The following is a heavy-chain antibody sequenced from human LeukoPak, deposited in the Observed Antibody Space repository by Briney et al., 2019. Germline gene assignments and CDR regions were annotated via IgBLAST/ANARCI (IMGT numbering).Heavy chain of an antibody. CDR2: INPNSGGT. V-gene: IGHV1-2*02. D-gene: IGHD1/OR15-1a*01. CDR3: ARGFWNTHYYYYYMDV. Sequence: ASVKVSCKASGYTFTGYYMHWVRQAPGQGLEWMGWINPNSGGTNYAQKFQGRVTMTRDTSISTAYMELSRLRSDDTAVYYCARGFWNTHYYYYYMDVWGKGTTVTVSS. J-gene: IGHJ6*03. CDR1: GYTFTGYY.